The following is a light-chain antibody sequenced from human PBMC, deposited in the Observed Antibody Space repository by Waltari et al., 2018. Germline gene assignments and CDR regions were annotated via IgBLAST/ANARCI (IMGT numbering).Light chain of an antibody. J-gene: IGKJ4*01. Sequence: EIVLTQSPATLSLSPGEIATLSCRASPSVSSYLAWYQQKPGQAPRLLIYDASNRATGIPARFSGSGSGTDFTLTISSLEPEDFAVYYCQQRSNWPLTFGGGTKVEIK. V-gene: IGKV3-11*01. CDR2: DAS. CDR1: PSVSSY. CDR3: QQRSNWPLT.